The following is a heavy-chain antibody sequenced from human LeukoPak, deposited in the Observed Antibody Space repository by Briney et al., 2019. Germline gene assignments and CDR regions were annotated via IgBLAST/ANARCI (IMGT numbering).Heavy chain of an antibody. D-gene: IGHD2-15*01. CDR3: ARDVRYCSGGSCSYGMDV. V-gene: IGHV3-23*01. J-gene: IGHJ6*02. Sequence: QSGGSLRLSCAASGFTFSSYSMNWVRQAPGKGLEWVSVISSATGRTYYADSVKGRFTISRDNSKNTLYLQMNSLRAEDTAVYYCARDVRYCSGGSCSYGMDVWGQGTTVTVSS. CDR1: GFTFSSYS. CDR2: ISSATGRT.